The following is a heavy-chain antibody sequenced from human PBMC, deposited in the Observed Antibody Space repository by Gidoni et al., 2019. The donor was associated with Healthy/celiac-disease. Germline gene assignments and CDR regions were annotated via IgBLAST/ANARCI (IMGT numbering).Heavy chain of an antibody. D-gene: IGHD6-19*01. V-gene: IGHV3-15*01. CDR1: GFTFSNAW. J-gene: IGHJ5*02. CDR2: IKSKTDGGTT. Sequence: EVQLVESGGGLGKPGGSLRLSCAASGFTFSNAWMSWVRQAPGQGLESVGRIKSKTDGGTTAYAAPVTGSFTISRDYSKHTLYLQMTSLKTEDTAVYYCTTDHVAVAAWGQGTLVTVSS. CDR3: TTDHVAVAA.